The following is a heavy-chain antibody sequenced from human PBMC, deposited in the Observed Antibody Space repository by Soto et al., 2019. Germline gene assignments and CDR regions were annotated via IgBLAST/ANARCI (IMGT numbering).Heavy chain of an antibody. D-gene: IGHD2-21*02. V-gene: IGHV4-4*02. CDR3: ARADGGNLWYFDY. J-gene: IGHJ4*02. CDR1: GDSISGSQW. CDR2: ISHTGTT. Sequence: KPSETLSLTCAVSGDSISGSQWWSWVRLPPVKGLEWIGEISHTGTTNYNPSLKSRVTMSVDKPKNQFSLNLTSVTAEDTAVYYCARADGGNLWYFDYWGQGTLVTVSS.